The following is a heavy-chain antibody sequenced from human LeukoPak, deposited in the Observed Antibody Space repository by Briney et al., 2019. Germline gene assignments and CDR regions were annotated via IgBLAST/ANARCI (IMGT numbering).Heavy chain of an antibody. V-gene: IGHV4-59*01. D-gene: IGHD6-19*01. Sequence: SETLSLTCTVSAGSISTYYWNWIWQPPGKGLEWTGYISYSGSTNYNPSLKSRVTISIDTSKNQFSLKLSSVTAADTAVYYCARYSSGWIDYWGQGTLVTVSS. CDR2: ISYSGST. CDR3: ARYSSGWIDY. CDR1: AGSISTYY. J-gene: IGHJ4*02.